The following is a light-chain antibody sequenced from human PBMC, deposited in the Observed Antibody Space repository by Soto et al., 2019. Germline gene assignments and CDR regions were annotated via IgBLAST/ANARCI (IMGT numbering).Light chain of an antibody. J-gene: IGKJ1*01. CDR3: QQSYSTLVT. CDR2: AAS. Sequence: DIPMTQSPSSLSASVGDRVTITCRASQSISSYLNWYQQKPGKAPKLLIYAASSLQSGVPSRFSGSGSGTDFTLTISSLQPEDFATYYCQQSYSTLVTFCQGTKVEIK. V-gene: IGKV1-39*01. CDR1: QSISSY.